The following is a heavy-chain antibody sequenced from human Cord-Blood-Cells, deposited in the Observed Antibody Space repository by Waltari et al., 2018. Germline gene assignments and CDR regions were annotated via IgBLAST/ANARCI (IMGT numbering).Heavy chain of an antibody. Sequence: QVQLVACGRGVVQPARSLRLSCAASGFTGSSYAMHWVGQAPGKGLEWVAVISYDGSNKYYADSGKGRFTISRDNSKNTLYLQMNSLRAEDTAVYYCARGLYGSVSYIDGDFDYWGQGTLVTVSS. CDR1: GFTGSSYA. CDR3: ARGLYGSVSYIDGDFDY. V-gene: IGHV3-30-3*01. CDR2: ISYDGSNK. J-gene: IGHJ4*02. D-gene: IGHD3-10*01.